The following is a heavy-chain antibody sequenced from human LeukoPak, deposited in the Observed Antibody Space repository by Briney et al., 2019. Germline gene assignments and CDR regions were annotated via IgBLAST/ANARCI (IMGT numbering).Heavy chain of an antibody. J-gene: IGHJ4*02. Sequence: PGGSLRLSCAASGFTFSSYAMHWVRQAPGKGLEWVAVISYDGSNKYYADSVKGRFTISRDNSKNTLYLQMNSLRAEDTAVYYCAKETDYYGSGSYYSFDYWAREPWSPSPQ. CDR1: GFTFSSYA. D-gene: IGHD3-10*01. CDR3: AKETDYYGSGSYYSFDY. CDR2: ISYDGSNK. V-gene: IGHV3-30-3*01.